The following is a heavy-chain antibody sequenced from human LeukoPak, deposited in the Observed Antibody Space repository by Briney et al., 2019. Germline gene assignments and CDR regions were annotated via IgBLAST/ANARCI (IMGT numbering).Heavy chain of an antibody. V-gene: IGHV1-18*01. CDR2: ISAYNGNT. J-gene: IGHJ5*02. Sequence: ASVKVSCKASGYTFTSYGISWVRQAPGQGLEWMGWISAYNGNTNYAQKLQGRVTMTTDTSTSTAYMELRSLRSDDTAVYYCASAVDATPRFDPWGQGTLVTVSS. CDR3: ASAVDATPRFDP. CDR1: GYTFTSYG. D-gene: IGHD2-15*01.